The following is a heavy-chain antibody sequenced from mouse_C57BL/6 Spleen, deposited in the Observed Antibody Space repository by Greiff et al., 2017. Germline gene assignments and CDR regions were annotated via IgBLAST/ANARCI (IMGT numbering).Heavy chain of an antibody. CDR3: ARGAAQATPAWFAY. Sequence: QVQLQQPGAELVKPGASVKLSCKASGYTFTSYWMQWVKQRPGQGLEWIGEIDPSDSYTNYNQKFKGKATLTVDTSSSTAYMQLSSLTSEDSAVYYCARGAAQATPAWFAYWGQGTLVTVSA. J-gene: IGHJ3*01. CDR1: GYTFTSYW. CDR2: IDPSDSYT. D-gene: IGHD3-2*02. V-gene: IGHV1-50*01.